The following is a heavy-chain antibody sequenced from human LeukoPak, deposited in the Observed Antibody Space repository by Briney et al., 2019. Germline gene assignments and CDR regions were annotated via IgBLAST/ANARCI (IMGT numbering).Heavy chain of an antibody. J-gene: IGHJ4*03. CDR3: ARDHSSGWADFDC. D-gene: IGHD6-19*01. Sequence: GGSESLSCAASGFTFNSYSMTWVSQAPGKGLEWISYISGSSSTIYYADSVEGRFTISRDNAKNSLYLQMNSLRDEDTAVYYCARDHSSGWADFDCWGHGILVSVSS. V-gene: IGHV3-48*02. CDR2: ISGSSSTI. CDR1: GFTFNSYS.